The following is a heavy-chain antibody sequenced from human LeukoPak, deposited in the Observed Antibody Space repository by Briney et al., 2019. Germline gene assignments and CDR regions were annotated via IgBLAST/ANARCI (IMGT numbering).Heavy chain of an antibody. Sequence: PGGSLRLSCEASGLTFKSYAMSWVRQAPGKGVDWVSVIIGGGFGRTDYADSVRGRFTISRDDSKNTMYLEMNSLTVEDTAVYFCAKEDPWFGDAFDLWGQGTLVTVSS. CDR2: IIGGGFGRT. CDR1: GLTFKSYA. D-gene: IGHD3-10*01. CDR3: AKEDPWFGDAFDL. J-gene: IGHJ3*01. V-gene: IGHV3-23*01.